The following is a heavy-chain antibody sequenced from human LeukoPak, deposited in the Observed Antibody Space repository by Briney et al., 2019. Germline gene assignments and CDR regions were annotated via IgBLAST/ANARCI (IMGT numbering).Heavy chain of an antibody. J-gene: IGHJ4*02. Sequence: SETLSLTCTVSGGSISSSSYYWGWIRQPPGKGLEWIGSIYYSGSTYYNPSLKSRVTISVDTSKNQFSLKLSSVTAADTAVYYCARVAGQQLDFDYRGQGTLVTVSS. V-gene: IGHV4-39*07. CDR2: IYYSGST. D-gene: IGHD6-13*01. CDR3: ARVAGQQLDFDY. CDR1: GGSISSSSYY.